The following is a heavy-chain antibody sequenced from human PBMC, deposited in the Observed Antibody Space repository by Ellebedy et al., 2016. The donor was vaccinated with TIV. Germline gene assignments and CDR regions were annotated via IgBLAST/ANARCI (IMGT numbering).Heavy chain of an antibody. J-gene: IGHJ4*02. V-gene: IGHV4-39*01. CDR3: ARHIEQPDNSGGWNDPLDY. CDR2: IYYTGSI. D-gene: IGHD6-19*01. CDR1: GDSITSHRHS. Sequence: SETLSLXXTVSGDSITSHRHSWGWIRQPPGKGLEWIGSIYYTGSIFYNPSLESRVTMSVDTPRNQFSLRLNSVTVADTSVYYCARHIEQPDNSGGWNDPLDYWGQGILVTVSS.